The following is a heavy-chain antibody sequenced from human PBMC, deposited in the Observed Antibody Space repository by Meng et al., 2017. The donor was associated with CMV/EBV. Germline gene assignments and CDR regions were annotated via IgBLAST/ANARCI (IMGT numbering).Heavy chain of an antibody. V-gene: IGHV3-30*02. Sequence: GESLKISCAASGFTFSSYSMNWVRQAPGKGLEWVAFIRYDGSNKYYADSVKGRFTISRDNSKNTLYPQMNSLRAEDTAVYYCAKDSNCGGDCYSDYYYGMDVWGQGTTVTVSS. J-gene: IGHJ6*02. CDR3: AKDSNCGGDCYSDYYYGMDV. CDR2: IRYDGSNK. CDR1: GFTFSSYS. D-gene: IGHD2-21*01.